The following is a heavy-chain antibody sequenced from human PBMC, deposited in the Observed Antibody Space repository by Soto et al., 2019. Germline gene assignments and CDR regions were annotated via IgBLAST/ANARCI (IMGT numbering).Heavy chain of an antibody. Sequence: LRPSCAASGFTFSSYSMNWVRQAPGKGLEWVSYISSSSSTIYYADSVKGRFTISRDNAKNPLYLQMNSLRDEDTAVYYCAREYSSGWYDEFDPWGQGTLVTVSS. D-gene: IGHD6-19*01. CDR2: ISSSSSTI. J-gene: IGHJ5*02. V-gene: IGHV3-48*02. CDR3: AREYSSGWYDEFDP. CDR1: GFTFSSYS.